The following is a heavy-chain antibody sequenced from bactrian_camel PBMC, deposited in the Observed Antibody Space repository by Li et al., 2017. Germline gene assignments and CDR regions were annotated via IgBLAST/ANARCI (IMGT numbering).Heavy chain of an antibody. J-gene: IGHJ4*01. Sequence: HVQLVESGGGSVQAGGSLRLSCKMPKDIFSTYCMGWFRQTPGKEREEVAATGPSTTKYADSVKGRFTISRDSAKNTVYLQMNNLQPEDTATYYCAEGRGSRGEHCYSLNYWGQGTQVTVSS. CDR3: AEGRGSRGEHCYSLNY. CDR1: KDIFSTYC. D-gene: IGHD6*01. V-gene: IGHV3S53*01. CDR2: TGPSTT.